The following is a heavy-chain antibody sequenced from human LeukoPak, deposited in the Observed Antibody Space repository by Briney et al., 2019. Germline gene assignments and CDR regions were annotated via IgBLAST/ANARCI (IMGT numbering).Heavy chain of an antibody. V-gene: IGHV3-48*03. CDR2: ISSSGSTI. CDR1: GFTFSSYE. CDR3: ARDKKGTVKIVANIPRKYYYYMDV. D-gene: IGHD5-12*01. J-gene: IGHJ6*03. Sequence: GGSLRLSCAASGFTFSSYEMNWVRQAPGKGLEWVSYISSSGSTIYYADSVKGRFTISRDNAKNSLYLQMNSLRAEDSAVYYCARDKKGTVKIVANIPRKYYYYMDVWGKGTTVTVSS.